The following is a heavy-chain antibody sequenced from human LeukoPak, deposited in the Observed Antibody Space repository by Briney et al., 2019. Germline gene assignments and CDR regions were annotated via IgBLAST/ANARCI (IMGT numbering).Heavy chain of an antibody. D-gene: IGHD3-16*01. V-gene: IGHV3-48*01. J-gene: IGHJ4*02. CDR3: ARVGHDYLWGTYPYNEKYYFDY. CDR2: IKDDSTSI. CDR1: GFTLSTYS. Sequence: GGSLRLSCTASGFTLSTYSMHWVRQAPGKGLEWVSYIKDDSTSIQYAGSVKGRFTVSRDNAKNSLYLQMKSLRADDTAVYYCARVGHDYLWGTYPYNEKYYFDYWGRGTLVTVSS.